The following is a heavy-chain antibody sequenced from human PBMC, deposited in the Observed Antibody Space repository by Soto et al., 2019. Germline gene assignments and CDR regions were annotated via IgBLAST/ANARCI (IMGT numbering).Heavy chain of an antibody. CDR3: SLAYLSSR. CDR1: GFMFSAYT. D-gene: IGHD3-16*01. Sequence: GGSLRLSCAASGFMFSAYTMNWVRQAPGKGLEWLSSISDDSSYIDYADSLRGRFTVSRDNARNSLYLQIDSLGVEDTAVYYCSLAYLSSRWGPGTL. V-gene: IGHV3-21*06. CDR2: ISDDSSYI. J-gene: IGHJ4*02.